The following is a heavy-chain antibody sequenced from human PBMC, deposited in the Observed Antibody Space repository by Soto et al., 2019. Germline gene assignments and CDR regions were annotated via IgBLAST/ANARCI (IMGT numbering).Heavy chain of an antibody. CDR1: DGSISSSNW. CDR2: IYPGGSI. J-gene: IGHJ4*02. V-gene: IGHV4-4*02. CDR3: ASADFDY. Sequence: QVQLQESGPGLVKPSGTLSLTCAVSDGSISSSNWWNWVRQPPGKGLEWIGEIYPGGSINYNPSLKRRLTISVDKSKNQISLNLTSVTAADTAVYYCASADFDYWGQGTLVTVSS.